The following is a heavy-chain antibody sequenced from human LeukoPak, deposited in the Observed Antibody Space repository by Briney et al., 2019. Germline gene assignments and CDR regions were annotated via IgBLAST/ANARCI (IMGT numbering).Heavy chain of an antibody. CDR3: AKESMWFGESNPFDY. CDR2: IIGSGTRT. D-gene: IGHD3-10*01. J-gene: IGHJ4*02. V-gene: IGHV3-23*01. CDR1: EITFSDYA. Sequence: GGSLRLSCAASEITFSDYAMTWVRQAPGKGLEWVSAIIGSGTRTHYADSVKGRFTISRDNSKNTLYVQMNSLRAEDTAVYYCAKESMWFGESNPFDYWGQGTLVTVSS.